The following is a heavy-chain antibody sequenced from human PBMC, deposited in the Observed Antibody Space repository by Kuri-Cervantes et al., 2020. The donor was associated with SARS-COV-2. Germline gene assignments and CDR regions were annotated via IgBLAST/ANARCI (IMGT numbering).Heavy chain of an antibody. V-gene: IGHV4-34*01. CDR3: ARGTVPSAPYDSYCMDV. D-gene: IGHD2-2*01. CDR2: INHSGST. CDR1: GGSFSGYY. Sequence: GSLRLSCAVYGGSFSGYYWSWIRQPPGKGLEWIGEINHSGSTNYNPSLKSRVTISVDTSKDQFSLKLSSVTAADTAVYYCARGTVPSAPYDSYCMDVWGKGTTVTVSS. J-gene: IGHJ6*03.